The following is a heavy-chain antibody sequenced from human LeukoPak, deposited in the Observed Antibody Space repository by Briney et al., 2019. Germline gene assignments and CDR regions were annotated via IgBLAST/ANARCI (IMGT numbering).Heavy chain of an antibody. CDR1: GFTFDDHA. CDR3: TKRLGSWYQLVTEYFQN. D-gene: IGHD6-13*01. Sequence: GGSLRLSCAASGFTFDDHAMHWVRQAPGKGLEWVSLISGDGGSTYYADSVKGRFTISRDNSKNSLYLQMNSLKSEDTALYYCTKRLGSWYQLVTEYFQNWGQGTLVTVSS. CDR2: ISGDGGST. V-gene: IGHV3-43*02. J-gene: IGHJ1*01.